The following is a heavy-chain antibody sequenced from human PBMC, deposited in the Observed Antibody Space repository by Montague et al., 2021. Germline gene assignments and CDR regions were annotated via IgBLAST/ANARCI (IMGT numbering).Heavy chain of an antibody. CDR3: ERGRDRCYYMDI. CDR1: RSLINSGSY. CDR2: VSHGGGT. Sequence: SETLSLTCTVPRSLINSGSYWCCIRQPPGKGLEWRRGVSHGGGTYYNPSLKKRGTISLDTSNNHFSLTLSSVTAADTAMYYCERGRDRCYYMDIWGQGTTVTVSS. V-gene: IGHV4-38-2*02. J-gene: IGHJ6*03.